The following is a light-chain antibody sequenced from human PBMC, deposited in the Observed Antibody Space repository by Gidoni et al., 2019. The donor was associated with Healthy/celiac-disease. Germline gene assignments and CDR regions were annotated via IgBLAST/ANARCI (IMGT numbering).Light chain of an antibody. Sequence: QSVLTQPPSASGTPGQRVTISCSGISSNIGNNYVYWYQQPPGTAPKLLIYRNNQRPSGVPDRFSGSKSGTSASLAISGLRSEDEADYYCAAWDDSLSGLYVFGTGTKVTVL. J-gene: IGLJ1*01. CDR2: RNN. CDR1: SSNIGNNY. V-gene: IGLV1-47*01. CDR3: AAWDDSLSGLYV.